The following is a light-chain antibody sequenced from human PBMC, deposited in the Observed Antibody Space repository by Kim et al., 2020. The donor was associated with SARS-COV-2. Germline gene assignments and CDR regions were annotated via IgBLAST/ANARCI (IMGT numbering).Light chain of an antibody. CDR1: RSISGS. J-gene: IGKJ2*01. CDR3: QQTHTTPYT. Sequence: DIQMTQSPSSLSASLGDRVNITCRASRSISGSLNWYQQSPGKAPTLLIYATSTLKGGVPSRFRGSGSGTDFTLIITSLQPEDFATFYCQQTHTTPYTLGQGTKLEI. V-gene: IGKV1-39*01. CDR2: ATS.